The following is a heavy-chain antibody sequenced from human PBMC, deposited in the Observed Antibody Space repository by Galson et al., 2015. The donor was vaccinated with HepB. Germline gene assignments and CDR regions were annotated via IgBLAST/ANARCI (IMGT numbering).Heavy chain of an antibody. Sequence: PALVKPTPTLTLTCTFSGFSLNTSGVGVGWVRQPPGKALEWLAFIYWDDDERYNPSLKSRLTITKDTSKNQVVLTMTNMDLVDTATYYCAHRLVMMEKWFDPWGQGTLVTVSS. J-gene: IGHJ5*02. V-gene: IGHV2-5*02. D-gene: IGHD1-1*01. CDR2: IYWDDDE. CDR3: AHRLVMMEKWFDP. CDR1: GFSLNTSGVG.